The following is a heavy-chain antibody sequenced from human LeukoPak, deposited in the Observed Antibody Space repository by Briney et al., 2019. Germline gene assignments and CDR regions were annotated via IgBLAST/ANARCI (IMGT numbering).Heavy chain of an antibody. J-gene: IGHJ4*02. CDR1: GFTFSSYS. D-gene: IGHD2-15*01. CDR2: ISSSSSTI. V-gene: IGHV3-48*01. CDR3: ARVVVVVAATHYDY. Sequence: GGSLRLSCAASGFTFSSYSVNWVRQAPGKGLEWVSYISSSSSTIYYADSVKGRFTISRDNAKNSLYLQMNSLRAEDTAVYYCARVVVVVAATHYDYWGQGTLVTVSS.